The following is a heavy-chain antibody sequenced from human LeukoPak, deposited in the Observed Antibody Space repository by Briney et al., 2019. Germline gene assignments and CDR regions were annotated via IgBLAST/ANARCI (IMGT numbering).Heavy chain of an antibody. J-gene: IGHJ4*02. D-gene: IGHD6-13*01. CDR2: IYYSGST. Sequence: SETLSLTCTVSGGSISSSSYYWSWIRQPPGKGLEWIGYIYYSGSTNYNPSLKSRVTISVDTSKNQFSLKLSSVTAADTAVYYCARDTPAAGTFDYWGQGTLVTVSS. CDR3: ARDTPAAGTFDY. CDR1: GGSISSSSYY. V-gene: IGHV4-61*01.